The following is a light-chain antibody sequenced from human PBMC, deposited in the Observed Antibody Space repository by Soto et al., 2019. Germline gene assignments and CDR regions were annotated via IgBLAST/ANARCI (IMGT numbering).Light chain of an antibody. J-gene: IGKJ5*01. V-gene: IGKV1-5*03. CDR1: QTISNL. CDR2: KAS. CDR3: QQYSSYPLT. Sequence: DIQMTQSPSTLSASVGDRVTITCRASQTISNLLAWYQQKPGRAPTLLIYKASTLESGVPSRFSGSGSGTEFTLTISSLPPDDSATYYCQQYSSYPLTFGQGTRLEIK.